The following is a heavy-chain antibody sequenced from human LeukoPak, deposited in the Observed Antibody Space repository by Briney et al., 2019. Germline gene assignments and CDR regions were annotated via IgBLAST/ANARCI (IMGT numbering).Heavy chain of an antibody. CDR2: IRGYI. V-gene: IGHV3-48*02. CDR1: GFTFSIYS. Sequence: PGGSLRLSCVGSGFTFSIYSMNWVREAPGKGLEGLAYIRGYIQYADSVKGRVTISRDNAKNSVYLQMNSLRDEDTAVYSCVREPGYDYGYGFDYWGQGALVTVPS. CDR3: VREPGYDYGYGFDY. D-gene: IGHD5-18*01. J-gene: IGHJ4*02.